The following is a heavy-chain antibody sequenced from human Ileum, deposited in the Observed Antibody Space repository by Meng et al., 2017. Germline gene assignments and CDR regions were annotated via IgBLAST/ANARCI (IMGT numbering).Heavy chain of an antibody. CDR1: GGSVSTSDYQ. D-gene: IGHD7-27*01. CDR2: AGT. Sequence: VQLQESGPGLVRPSETLSLICTVSGGSVSTSDYQWGWIRQPPGKGLEWIGYAGTNYNPSLKSRATISVDTSKRQFSLKLTSVTAADTAVYYCARDHWGSLDYWGQGILVTVSS. CDR3: ARDHWGSLDY. J-gene: IGHJ4*02. V-gene: IGHV4-61*08.